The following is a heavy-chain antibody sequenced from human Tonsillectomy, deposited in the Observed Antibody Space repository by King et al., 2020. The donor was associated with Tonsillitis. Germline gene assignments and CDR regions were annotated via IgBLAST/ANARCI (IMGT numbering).Heavy chain of an antibody. CDR2: ISAYNGDT. CDR1: GYTFINYG. J-gene: IGHJ6*03. Sequence: VQLVESGAEVKKPGASVKVSCKASGYTFINYGISWVRQAPGQGLEWMGWISAYNGDTNYAQKFQGRVTMTTDSSTTTAYMELRSLRSDDTAVYYCARDMWNLRMDVWGKGTTVTVSS. V-gene: IGHV1-18*01. CDR3: ARDMWNLRMDV. D-gene: IGHD1-1*01.